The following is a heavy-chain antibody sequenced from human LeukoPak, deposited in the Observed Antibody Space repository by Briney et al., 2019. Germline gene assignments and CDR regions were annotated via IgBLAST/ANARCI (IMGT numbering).Heavy chain of an antibody. V-gene: IGHV4-59*11. CDR2: IYYSGTT. J-gene: IGHJ6*02. D-gene: IGHD3-3*01. CDR1: AGSISSHY. CDR3: ARGSRFLEWLLVTSYGMDV. Sequence: PSETLSLTCSVSAGSISSHYWSWIRQPPGKGLEWIGYIYYSGTTNYNPSLKSRVTISVDTSKNQFSLKLSSVTAADTAVYYCARGSRFLEWLLVTSYGMDVWGQGTTVTVSS.